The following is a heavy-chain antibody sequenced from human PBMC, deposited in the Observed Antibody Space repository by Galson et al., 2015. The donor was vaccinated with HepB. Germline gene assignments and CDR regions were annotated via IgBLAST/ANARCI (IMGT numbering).Heavy chain of an antibody. CDR1: GDSVSSNSAA. CDR3: AGEIPVNNYYYYGMDV. Sequence: CAISGDSVSSNSAAWNWIRQSPSRGLEWLGRTYYRSKWYNDYAVSVKSRITINPDTSKNQFSLQLNSVTPEDTAVYYCAGEIPVNNYYYYGMDVWGQGTTVTVSS. D-gene: IGHD1/OR15-1a*01. J-gene: IGHJ6*02. CDR2: TYYRSKWYN. V-gene: IGHV6-1*01.